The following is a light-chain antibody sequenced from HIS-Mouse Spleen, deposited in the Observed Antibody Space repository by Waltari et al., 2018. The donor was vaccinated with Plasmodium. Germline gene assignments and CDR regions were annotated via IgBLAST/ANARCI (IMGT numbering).Light chain of an antibody. J-gene: IGLJ3*02. V-gene: IGLV2-23*02. CDR2: DVS. Sequence: QSALTQPASVSGSPGQSITISCTGTSSDVGSYNLVSWYQQHPGNAPKLMIYDVSKRPSGVSNRFSGSKSGNTASLTISGLQAEDEADYYCCSYAGSSTFVFGGGTKLTVL. CDR3: CSYAGSSTFV. CDR1: SSDVGSYNL.